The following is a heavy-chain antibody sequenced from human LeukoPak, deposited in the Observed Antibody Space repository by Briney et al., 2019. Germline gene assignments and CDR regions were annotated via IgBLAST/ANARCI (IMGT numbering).Heavy chain of an antibody. CDR1: GGTFSSYA. V-gene: IGHV1-69*05. J-gene: IGHJ1*01. CDR3: ARSYYDSSGYFQH. Sequence: SVKVSCKASGGTFSSYAISWVRQAPGQGLEWMGRIIPIFGTAHYAQTFQGRVTITTDESTSTAYMELSSPRSEDTAVYYCARSYYDSSGYFQHWGQGTLVTVSS. D-gene: IGHD3-22*01. CDR2: IIPIFGTA.